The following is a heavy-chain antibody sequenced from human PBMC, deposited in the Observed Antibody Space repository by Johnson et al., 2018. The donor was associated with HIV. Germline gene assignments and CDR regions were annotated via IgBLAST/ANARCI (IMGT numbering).Heavy chain of an antibody. D-gene: IGHD3-16*01. J-gene: IGHJ3*02. CDR3: AKGEWGAGTDAFDI. CDR1: GFTFSSYG. CDR2: IWYDGSNT. Sequence: QVQLVESGGGVVQPGRSLRLSCAASGFTFSSYGMHWVRQAPGKGLEWVAVIWYDGSNTYYADSVKGRFTISRDNSKNTLYLQMNSLRAEDTAVYYCAKGEWGAGTDAFDIWGQGTMVTVSS. V-gene: IGHV3-33*06.